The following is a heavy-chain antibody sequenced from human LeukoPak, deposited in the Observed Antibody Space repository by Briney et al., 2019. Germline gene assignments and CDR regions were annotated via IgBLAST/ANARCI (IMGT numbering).Heavy chain of an antibody. CDR1: GYTFTSYD. J-gene: IGHJ6*02. D-gene: IGHD3-3*01. V-gene: IGHV1-8*01. CDR2: MNPNSGNT. Sequence: GASVKVSCKASGYTFTSYDINWVRQATGQGLEWMGWMNPNSGNTGYAQKFQGRVTMTRNTSISTAYMELSSLRSEDTAVYYCARAANYYDFWSGYSYYHYGMDVWGQGTTVTVSS. CDR3: ARAANYYDFWSGYSYYHYGMDV.